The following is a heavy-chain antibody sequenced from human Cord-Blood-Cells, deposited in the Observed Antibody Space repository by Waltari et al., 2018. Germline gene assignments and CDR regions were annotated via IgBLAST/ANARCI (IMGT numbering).Heavy chain of an antibody. J-gene: IGHJ6*02. CDR2: INPNSGGT. D-gene: IGHD3-10*01. CDR3: ASFKAGVYYYGMDV. Sequence: QVQLVQSGAEVKKPGASVKVSCKASGYHCPGSYMHWATTAPGQGLGWMGWINPNSGGTNYAQKFQGRVTMTRDTSISTAYMELSRLRSDDTAVYYCASFKAGVYYYGMDVWGQGTTVTVSS. V-gene: IGHV1-2*02. CDR1: GYHCPGSY.